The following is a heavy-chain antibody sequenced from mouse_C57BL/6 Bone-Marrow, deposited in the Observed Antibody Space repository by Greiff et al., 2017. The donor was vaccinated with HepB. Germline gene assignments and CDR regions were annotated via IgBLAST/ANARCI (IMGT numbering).Heavy chain of an antibody. CDR2: FHPYNDDT. CDR3: ARDYYGSSYPFYYAMDY. Sequence: QVQLKESGAELVKPGASVKMSCKASGYTFTTYPIEWMKQTHGKSLEWIGNFHPYNDDTKYNEKFKGKATLTVEKSSSTVYLELSRLTSDDSAVYYCARDYYGSSYPFYYAMDYWGQGTSVTVSS. D-gene: IGHD1-1*01. J-gene: IGHJ4*01. CDR1: GYTFTTYP. V-gene: IGHV1-47*01.